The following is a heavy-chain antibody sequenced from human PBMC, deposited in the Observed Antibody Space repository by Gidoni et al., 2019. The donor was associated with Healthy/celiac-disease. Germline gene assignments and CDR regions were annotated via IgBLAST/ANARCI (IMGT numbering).Heavy chain of an antibody. Sequence: QVQLQESGPGLVKPSQTLSLPCTVSGGSISSGGYYWSWIRQHPGKGLEWIGYIYYSGSTYYNPSLKSRVTISVDTSKNQFSLKLSSVTAADTAVYYCARDRSYPEYWFDPWGQGTLVTVSS. D-gene: IGHD1-26*01. CDR1: GGSISSGGYY. CDR3: ARDRSYPEYWFDP. J-gene: IGHJ5*02. CDR2: IYYSGST. V-gene: IGHV4-31*03.